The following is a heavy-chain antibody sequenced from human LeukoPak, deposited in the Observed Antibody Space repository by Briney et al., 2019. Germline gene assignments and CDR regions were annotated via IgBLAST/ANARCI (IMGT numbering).Heavy chain of an antibody. J-gene: IGHJ4*02. CDR3: ARHPELYFFDY. V-gene: IGHV4-59*08. CDR1: GASISSYY. D-gene: IGHD3-10*01. Sequence: SETLSLTCTVSGASISSYYWSWIRQPPGKGLEWIGYISYSRSTNYNPSLKSRVTISADTSKNQVSLTLSSVTAAHTAVYYCARHPELYFFDYWGQGTLVTVPS. CDR2: ISYSRST.